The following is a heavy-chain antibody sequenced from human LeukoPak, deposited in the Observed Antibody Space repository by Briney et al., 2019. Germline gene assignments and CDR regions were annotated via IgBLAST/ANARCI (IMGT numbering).Heavy chain of an antibody. CDR1: GGTFSRYA. Sequence: SSVTVSCKASGGTFSRYAISWVRQDPGQGLEWMGGVIPIFGTANYAQQFQGRVTITPVQSTSTAYIVLNTLSSDDTALFYCARGTDIVATYEFDYWGQGTLVTVFS. CDR3: ARGTDIVATYEFDY. V-gene: IGHV1-69*13. D-gene: IGHD5-12*01. CDR2: VIPIFGTA. J-gene: IGHJ4*02.